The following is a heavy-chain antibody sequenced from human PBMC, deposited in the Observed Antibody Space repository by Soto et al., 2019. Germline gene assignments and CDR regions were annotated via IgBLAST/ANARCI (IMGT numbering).Heavy chain of an antibody. Sequence: ASVKVSCKVSGYTFGNFEINWVRQATGHGLGWIGWINPNSDNKGVAQQFRGRVSMTTNPSVNTAYMELSGLSSEDTAVYYCARGHRGTFLVWLSHYYFDCWGRGTRCTVSS. CDR1: GYTFGNFE. CDR2: INPNSDNK. V-gene: IGHV1-8*01. D-gene: IGHD3-3*01. J-gene: IGHJ4*02. CDR3: ARGHRGTFLVWLSHYYFDC.